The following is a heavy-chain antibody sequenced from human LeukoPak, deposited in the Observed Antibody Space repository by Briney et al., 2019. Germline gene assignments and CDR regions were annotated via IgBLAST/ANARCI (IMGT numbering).Heavy chain of an antibody. D-gene: IGHD6-13*01. CDR2: ISVYNGDT. J-gene: IGHJ4*02. CDR1: GYTFTSYG. Sequence: ASVKVSCKASGYTFTSYGMSWVRQAPGQGLEWMGWISVYNGDTNYAQTFQGRVTMTTDTSASTAYMELRSLRSDDTAVYYCARGGSSSSYDYWGQGTLVTVSS. CDR3: ARGGSSSSYDY. V-gene: IGHV1-18*01.